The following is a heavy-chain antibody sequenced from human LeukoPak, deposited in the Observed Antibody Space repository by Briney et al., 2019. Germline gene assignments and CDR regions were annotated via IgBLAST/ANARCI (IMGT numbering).Heavy chain of an antibody. CDR3: ARVLERAFDI. CDR2: IRYDGSNK. Sequence: GGSLRLSCAASGFTFSSYGMHWVRQAPGKGLEWVAFIRYDGSNKYYADSVKGRFTISRDNSKNTLYLQMNSLRAEDTAVYYCARVLERAFDIWGQGTMVTVSS. D-gene: IGHD1-26*01. V-gene: IGHV3-30*02. J-gene: IGHJ3*02. CDR1: GFTFSSYG.